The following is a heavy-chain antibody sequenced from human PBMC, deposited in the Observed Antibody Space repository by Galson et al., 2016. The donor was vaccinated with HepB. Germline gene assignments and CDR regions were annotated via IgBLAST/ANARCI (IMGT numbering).Heavy chain of an antibody. CDR1: GFSVSSNY. CDR3: ATPDEGSGRIFDY. CDR2: IRKDGDVR. J-gene: IGHJ4*02. Sequence: SLRLSCAASGFSVSSNYMSWVRQTPGKGLEWVANIRKDGDVRDYVDSVKGRFTISRDNAKNSLYLQMNSLRAEDTAVYYCATPDEGSGRIFDYWGQGTLVTVSS. D-gene: IGHD2-15*01. V-gene: IGHV3-7*03.